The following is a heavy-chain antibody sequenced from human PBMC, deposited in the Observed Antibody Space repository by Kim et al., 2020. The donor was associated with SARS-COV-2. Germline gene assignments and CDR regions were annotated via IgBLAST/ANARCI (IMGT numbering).Heavy chain of an antibody. V-gene: IGHV1-3*01. D-gene: IGHD3-10*01. CDR1: GYTFDTYA. CDR3: AREGSGSYNWLDP. CDR2: INGGTGNT. Sequence: ASVKVSCKASGYTFDTYALYWVRQTPGQRFEWMGWINGGTGNTRYSQNFQGRVTITRDTSATTAYMEMSSLTFKETAVYYCAREGSGSYNWLDPWGQGTL. J-gene: IGHJ5*02.